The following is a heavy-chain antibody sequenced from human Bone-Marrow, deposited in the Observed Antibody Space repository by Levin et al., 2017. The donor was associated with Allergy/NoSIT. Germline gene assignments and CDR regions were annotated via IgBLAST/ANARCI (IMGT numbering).Heavy chain of an antibody. CDR1: GYTFTSYY. CDR3: ARDSHGIAVAGSPDY. D-gene: IGHD6-19*01. J-gene: IGHJ4*02. Sequence: ASVKVSCKASGYTFTSYYMHWVRQAPGQGLEWMGIINPSGGSTSYAQKFQGRVTMTRDTSTSTVYMELSSLRSEDTAVYYCARDSHGIAVAGSPDYWGQGTLVTVSS. V-gene: IGHV1-46*03. CDR2: INPSGGST.